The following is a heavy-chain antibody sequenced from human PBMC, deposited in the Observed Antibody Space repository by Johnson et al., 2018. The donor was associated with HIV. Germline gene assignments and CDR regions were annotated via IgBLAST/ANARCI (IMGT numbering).Heavy chain of an antibody. Sequence: VQLVESGGGLVKPGGSLRLSCAASGFTFSNAWMSWVRQAPGKGLEWVGRIKSKAYGGTTEYAASVKGRFTISRDDSKNTLYIQMNSLRAEDTAVYYCAKCIWGSSLIDVFDIWGQGTLVTVSS. CDR3: AKCIWGSSLIDVFDI. D-gene: IGHD6-13*01. CDR1: GFTFSNAW. J-gene: IGHJ3*02. CDR2: IKSKAYGGTT. V-gene: IGHV3-15*01.